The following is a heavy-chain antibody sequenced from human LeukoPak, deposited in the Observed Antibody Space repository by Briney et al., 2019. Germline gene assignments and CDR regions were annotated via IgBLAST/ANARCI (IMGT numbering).Heavy chain of an antibody. J-gene: IGHJ4*02. CDR3: ARGRYDSSGYYALFDY. CDR2: IDSDGSST. D-gene: IGHD3-22*01. Sequence: GGSLRLSCAASGFTFSSYWMHWVRQAPGKGLVWVSRIDSDGSSTSYADSVKGRFTISRDNAKNTLYLQVNSVRAEDTAVYYCARGRYDSSGYYALFDYWGRGTLVTVSS. CDR1: GFTFSSYW. V-gene: IGHV3-74*01.